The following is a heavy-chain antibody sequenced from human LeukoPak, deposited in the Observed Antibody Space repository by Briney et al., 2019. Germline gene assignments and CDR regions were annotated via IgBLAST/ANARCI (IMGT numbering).Heavy chain of an antibody. CDR3: ATDSTNLLYYYYGMDV. D-gene: IGHD3-3*02. CDR1: GYTLTELS. Sequence: ASVKVSCKASGYTLTELSMHWVRQAPGKGLEWMGGFDPEDGETIYAQKFQGRVTMTEDTSTDTAYMELSSLRSEDTAVYYCATDSTNLLYYYYGMDVWGQGTTVTVSS. CDR2: FDPEDGET. V-gene: IGHV1-24*01. J-gene: IGHJ6*02.